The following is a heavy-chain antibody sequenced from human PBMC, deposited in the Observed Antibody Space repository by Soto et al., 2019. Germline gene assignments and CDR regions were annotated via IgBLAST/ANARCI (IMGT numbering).Heavy chain of an antibody. V-gene: IGHV3-23*01. CDR1: GFPFSIYA. CDR2: ISGGGGST. Sequence: EEQLLESGGGLVQPGGSLRLSCAASGFPFSIYAMSWVRQAPEKGLEWVSAISGGGGSTYYADSVRGRFTISRDNSKNTLYLQMNSLRAEDTAVYYCAKDIWMAVAGTCYWGQGTLVTVSS. D-gene: IGHD6-19*01. J-gene: IGHJ4*02. CDR3: AKDIWMAVAGTCY.